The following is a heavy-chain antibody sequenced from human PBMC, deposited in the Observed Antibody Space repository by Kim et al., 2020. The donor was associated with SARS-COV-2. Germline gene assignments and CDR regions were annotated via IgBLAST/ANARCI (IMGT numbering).Heavy chain of an antibody. D-gene: IGHD3-22*01. CDR2: ISGSGGST. J-gene: IGHJ4*02. Sequence: GGSLRLSCAASGFTFSSYAMSWVRQAPGKGLEWVSAISGSGGSTYYADSVKCRFTITRDNSKNTLYLQMNSLSAEDTAVYYCAKVRLAGYDSSGYPLWGQGTLVTVSS. CDR3: AKVRLAGYDSSGYPL. CDR1: GFTFSSYA. V-gene: IGHV3-23*01.